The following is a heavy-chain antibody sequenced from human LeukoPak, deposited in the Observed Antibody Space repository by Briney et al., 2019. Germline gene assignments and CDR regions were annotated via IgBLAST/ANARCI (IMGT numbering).Heavy chain of an antibody. CDR1: GYTFTDYY. D-gene: IGHD3-10*01. CDR2: INPNNGGT. CDR3: ARDNYGSGSYYKY. V-gene: IGHV1-2*02. J-gene: IGHJ4*02. Sequence: GASVKVSCKASGYTFTDYYMHWVRQAPGQGLEWMGWINPNNGGTKYAQKFQGRVTMTRDTSISAAYMELGRLRSDDTAVYYCARDNYGSGSYYKYWGQGTPVTVSS.